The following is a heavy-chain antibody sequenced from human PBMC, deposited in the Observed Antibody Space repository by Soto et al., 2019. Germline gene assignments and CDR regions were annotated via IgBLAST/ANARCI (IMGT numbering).Heavy chain of an antibody. CDR1: GFTFRSYG. CDR2: ISYDERNK. V-gene: IGHV3-30*03. CDR3: AREVGATTFDAFDI. J-gene: IGHJ3*02. D-gene: IGHD1-26*01. Sequence: GGSLRLSCSASGFTFRSYGMNWVRQAPGKGLEWVAVISYDERNKYYADSVKGRFTISRDNSKNTLYLQMNSLRAEDTAVYYCAREVGATTFDAFDIWGQGTMVTVSS.